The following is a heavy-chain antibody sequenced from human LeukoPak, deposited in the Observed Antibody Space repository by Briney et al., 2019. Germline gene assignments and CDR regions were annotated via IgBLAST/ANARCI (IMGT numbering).Heavy chain of an antibody. Sequence: GGSLRLSCAASGFTFSSYAMSWVRQAPGKGLEYVSSIIGNGDSTYYADSVKGRFTISRDNSKNTLYLQMNSLRAEDTAIYYCAKGSKGTYDYWGQGTLVTVSS. J-gene: IGHJ4*02. CDR1: GFTFSSYA. V-gene: IGHV3-23*01. CDR3: AKGSKGTYDY. CDR2: IIGNGDST.